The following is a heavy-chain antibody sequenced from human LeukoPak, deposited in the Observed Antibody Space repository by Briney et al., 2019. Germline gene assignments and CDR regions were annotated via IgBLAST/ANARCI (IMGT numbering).Heavy chain of an antibody. V-gene: IGHV3-13*01. CDR3: ARANRVDTISLDV. Sequence: GGSLRLSCEASGFTFSSYDMHWVRQVTGKGLEWVSGIGTAGDTYYPGSVKGRFTISRENAKNSMYLQMNSLRAGDTAVYYCARANRVDTISLDVWGKGTTVTISS. CDR1: GFTFSSYD. CDR2: IGTAGDT. J-gene: IGHJ6*04. D-gene: IGHD5-18*01.